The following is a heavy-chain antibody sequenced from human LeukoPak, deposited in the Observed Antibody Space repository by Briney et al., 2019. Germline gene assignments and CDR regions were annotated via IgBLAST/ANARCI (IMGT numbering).Heavy chain of an antibody. CDR1: GFTFSSYA. Sequence: GGSLRLSCAASGFTFSSYAMTWVRQAPGKGLEWVSGISDSGGTTFYADSVKGRFTIYRDNSINTLFLQMNSLRVEDTALYYCANRRGYSGYDKGEFDCWGQGTLVTVSS. CDR2: ISDSGGTT. V-gene: IGHV3-23*01. CDR3: ANRRGYSGYDKGEFDC. D-gene: IGHD5-12*01. J-gene: IGHJ4*02.